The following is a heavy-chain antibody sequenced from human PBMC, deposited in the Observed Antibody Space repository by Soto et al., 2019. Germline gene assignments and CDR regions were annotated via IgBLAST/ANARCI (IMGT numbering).Heavy chain of an antibody. CDR1: GGTFSSYT. CDR2: IIPILGIV. CDR3: ARGNRYCSTATCYAPPDD. Sequence: QVQLVQSGAEVRKPGSSVTVSCTASGGTFSSYTISWVRQAPGQGLEWMGRIIPILGIVNYAQKFQRRVTIAADKSTNKAYMELSSVKSDDTAMYYCARGNRYCSTATCYAPPDDWGQGTLVTVSS. V-gene: IGHV1-69*02. D-gene: IGHD2-2*01. J-gene: IGHJ4*02.